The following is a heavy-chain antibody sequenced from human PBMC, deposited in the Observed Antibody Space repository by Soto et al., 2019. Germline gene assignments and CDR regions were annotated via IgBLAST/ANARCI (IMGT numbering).Heavy chain of an antibody. J-gene: IGHJ4*02. CDR2: IYWDDDK. CDR3: AHAKLGLYAFDY. CDR1: GFSLSTSGVG. V-gene: IGHV2-5*02. Sequence: QITLKESGPTLVKPTQTLTLTCTFSGFSLSTSGVGVGWIRQPPGKALEWLALIYWDDDKRYSPSLKSRLTITKDTSKNQVVLTMTNMDPVDTATYCCAHAKLGLYAFDYWGQGTLVTVSS. D-gene: IGHD7-27*01.